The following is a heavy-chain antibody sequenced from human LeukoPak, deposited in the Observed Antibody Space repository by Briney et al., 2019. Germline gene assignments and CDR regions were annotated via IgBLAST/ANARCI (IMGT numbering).Heavy chain of an antibody. CDR2: LSYSGST. J-gene: IGHJ4*02. V-gene: IGHV4-39*01. CDR1: GGSISSNSYY. Sequence: PSETLSLTCTVSGGSISSNSYYWGWIRQPPGKGPEGTASLSYSGSTSYNPSLKSRVTISVDTSKNQFSLKLRSVTAADTAVYYCATYGDYVYYFDYWGQGTLVTVSS. D-gene: IGHD4-17*01. CDR3: ATYGDYVYYFDY.